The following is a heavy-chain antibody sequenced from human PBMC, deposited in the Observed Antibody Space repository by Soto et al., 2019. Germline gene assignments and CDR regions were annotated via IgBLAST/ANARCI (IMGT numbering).Heavy chain of an antibody. CDR3: ARWARGSSGPSYHHAGMDV. CDR2: IYPGDSDT. D-gene: IGHD1-26*01. Sequence: EVQLVQSGADVKKPGESLKISCKGSGYSFTSYWIGWVRQMPGKGLEWMGTIYPGDSDTRYSPSIQSQFPISADKSTSTAYLQWSTLKASATAMYYCARWARGSSGPSYHHAGMDVWGQGTTVTVSS. V-gene: IGHV5-51*01. CDR1: GYSFTSYW. J-gene: IGHJ6*02.